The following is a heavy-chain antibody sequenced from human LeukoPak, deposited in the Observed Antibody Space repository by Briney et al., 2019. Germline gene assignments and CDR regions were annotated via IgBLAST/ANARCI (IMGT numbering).Heavy chain of an antibody. V-gene: IGHV5-51*01. CDR1: GYSFTSYW. Sequence: GESLKISCKGSGYSFTSYWIGWVRQMPGKGLEWMGIIYPGDSDTRYSPSFQGQVTISADKSISTAYLQWSSLKASDTAMYYCASGVLGIAVAGSGVMGAFDIWGQGTMVTVSS. CDR2: IYPGDSDT. J-gene: IGHJ3*02. CDR3: ASGVLGIAVAGSGVMGAFDI. D-gene: IGHD6-19*01.